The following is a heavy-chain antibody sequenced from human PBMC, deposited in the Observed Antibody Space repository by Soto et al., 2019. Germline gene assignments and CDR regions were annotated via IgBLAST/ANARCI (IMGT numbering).Heavy chain of an antibody. V-gene: IGHV3-21*01. CDR3: ARSYDILTGYSGFDY. D-gene: IGHD3-9*01. J-gene: IGHJ4*02. Sequence: EVQLVESGGGLVKPGGSLRLSCAASGFTFSRYSVNWVRQAPGKGLEWVSSISGSSSYIYYAESVKGRFTISRDNAKNSLYLQINSLRAEETAVYYWARSYDILTGYSGFDYCGQGTLVTVSA. CDR1: GFTFSRYS. CDR2: ISGSSSYI.